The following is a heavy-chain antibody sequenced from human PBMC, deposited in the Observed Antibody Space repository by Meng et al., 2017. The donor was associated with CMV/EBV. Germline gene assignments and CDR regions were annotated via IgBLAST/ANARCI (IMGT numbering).Heavy chain of an antibody. Sequence: GESLKISCAASGFTFSSYSMHWVRQAPGKGLEYVSSISSNGGSTYYADSVKGRFTISRDNAKNSLYLQMNSLRAEDTAVYYCARGGKGVWGQGTTVTVSS. V-gene: IGHV3-64*02. CDR3: ARGGKGV. J-gene: IGHJ6*02. CDR1: GFTFSSYS. CDR2: ISSNGGST.